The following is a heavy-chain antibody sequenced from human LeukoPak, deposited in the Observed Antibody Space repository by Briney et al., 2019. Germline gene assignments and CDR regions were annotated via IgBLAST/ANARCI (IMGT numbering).Heavy chain of an antibody. J-gene: IGHJ4*02. D-gene: IGHD5-12*01. Sequence: GGSLRLSCVASGFTFSSNSMNWVRQAPGKGLEWVSYISSSSSTIYYADSVKGRFTISRDNAKNSLYLQMNSLRAEDTAVYYCASQDRGGYDGPVDYWGQGTLVTVSS. CDR1: GFTFSSNS. V-gene: IGHV3-48*04. CDR2: ISSSSSTI. CDR3: ASQDRGGYDGPVDY.